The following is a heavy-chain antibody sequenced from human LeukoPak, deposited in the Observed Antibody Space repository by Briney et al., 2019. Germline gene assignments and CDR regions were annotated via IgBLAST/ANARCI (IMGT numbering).Heavy chain of an antibody. Sequence: GGSLRLSCAASGFGFSNYYMSWIRKAPGRGLEFLAHIGDGGFTTYYAESVKGRFTISRDNTKNSLYLQMDGLRVEDTAVYYCARAFFFDFWGQGTLVTVSS. CDR1: GFGFSNYY. D-gene: IGHD3-16*01. CDR3: ARAFFFDF. CDR2: IGDGGFTT. J-gene: IGHJ4*02. V-gene: IGHV3-11*04.